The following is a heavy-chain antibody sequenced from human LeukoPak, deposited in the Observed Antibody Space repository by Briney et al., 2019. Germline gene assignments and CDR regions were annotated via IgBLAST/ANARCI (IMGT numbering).Heavy chain of an antibody. CDR3: ARGGTYYEMDYYYGMDV. J-gene: IGHJ6*02. Sequence: GRSLRLSCAASGFTFSSYAMHWVRQAPGKGLEWVAVISYDGSNKYYADSVEGRFTISRDNSKNTLYLQMNSLRAEDTAVYYCARGGTYYEMDYYYGMDVWGQGTTVTVSS. CDR2: ISYDGSNK. CDR1: GFTFSSYA. D-gene: IGHD3-3*01. V-gene: IGHV3-30-3*01.